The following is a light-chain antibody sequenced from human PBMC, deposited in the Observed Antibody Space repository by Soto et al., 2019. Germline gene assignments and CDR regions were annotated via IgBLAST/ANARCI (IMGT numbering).Light chain of an antibody. V-gene: IGKV1-33*01. J-gene: IGKJ3*01. CDR2: DAS. CDR3: QQYDTLRFT. CDR1: QDISNY. Sequence: DIQMTQSPSSLSASVGDRVTITCQASQDISNYLNWYQQKPGKAPKLLIYDASNLETEVRSRFSGSGSGTDFTFTISSLQPEDIATYYCQQYDTLRFTFGPGTKVDIK.